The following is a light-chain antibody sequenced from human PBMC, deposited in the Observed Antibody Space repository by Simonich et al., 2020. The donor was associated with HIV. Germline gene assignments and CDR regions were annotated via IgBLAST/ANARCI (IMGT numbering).Light chain of an antibody. CDR3: QQYYSTPLT. Sequence: DIVETQSPDSLPGSLGERATINSKSTQSVLHTSNNKNYLAWYQQKPGQPPKLLIYWASTRESGVPDRFSGRGSVTLFTLTISSLQAEDVAVYYCQQYYSTPLTFGGGTKVEIK. CDR1: QSVLHTSNNKNY. CDR2: WAS. V-gene: IGKV4-1*01. J-gene: IGKJ4*01.